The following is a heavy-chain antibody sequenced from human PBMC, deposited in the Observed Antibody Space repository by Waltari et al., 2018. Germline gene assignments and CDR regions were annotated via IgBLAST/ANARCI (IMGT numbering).Heavy chain of an antibody. J-gene: IGHJ4*02. V-gene: IGHV3-7*01. CDR3: ARTMRGGGNY. D-gene: IGHD2-15*01. CDR1: GFTFSTYW. CDR2: INQDGSEK. Sequence: EVQLVESGGGLVQPGGSLRLSCAASGFTFSTYWINWFRQAPGKGLEWVANINQDGSEKYYVDAVNGRFTISRDNAKDSLYLQMNSLRVEDTAVYYCARTMRGGGNYWGQGTLVTVSS.